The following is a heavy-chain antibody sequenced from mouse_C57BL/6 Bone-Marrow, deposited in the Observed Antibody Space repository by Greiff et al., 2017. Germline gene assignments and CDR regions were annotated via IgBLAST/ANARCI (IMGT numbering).Heavy chain of an antibody. Sequence: QVQLQQSGAELVKPGASVKLSCKASGYTFTSYRMHWVKQRPGQGLEWIGMIHPNSGSTNYNKKFKSKATLTVDKSSSTAYMQLSSLTSEDSAVYYCARSHCDSSTDGEYFDVWGTGTTVTVSS. CDR1: GYTFTSYR. V-gene: IGHV1-64*01. CDR2: IHPNSGST. CDR3: ARSHCDSSTDGEYFDV. D-gene: IGHD1-1*01. J-gene: IGHJ1*03.